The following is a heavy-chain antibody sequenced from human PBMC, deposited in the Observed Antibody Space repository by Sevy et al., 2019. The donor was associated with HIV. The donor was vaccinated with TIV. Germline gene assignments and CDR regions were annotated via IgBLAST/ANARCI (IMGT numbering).Heavy chain of an antibody. V-gene: IGHV4-4*02. CDR2: IYYSGRT. Sequence: SETLSLTCTVSSDFSSNAYWWSWVRQSPTKGLEWIGEIYYSGRTNYNPSLKSRVTMSLDKSKDQFSLKLSSATAADTAVYYCVKEDTSMVSFDSWGQGTLVTVSS. CDR1: SDFSSNAYW. CDR3: VKEDTSMVSFDS. D-gene: IGHD5-18*01. J-gene: IGHJ4*02.